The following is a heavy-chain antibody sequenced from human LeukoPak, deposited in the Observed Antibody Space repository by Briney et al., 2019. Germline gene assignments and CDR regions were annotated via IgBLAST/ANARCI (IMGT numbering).Heavy chain of an antibody. CDR2: MYRDGTT. Sequence: SETLSLTCNVSYYSIARGYYWGWIRQPQGKGLEWIGSMYRDGTTTYNTSLMSRVTISVDTSKNQFSLDLRSATAADTAVYYSVRGHSDNWHLDFAHWGEGAL. CDR3: VRGHSDNWHLDFAH. D-gene: IGHD1-7*01. CDR1: YYSIARGYY. J-gene: IGHJ4*02. V-gene: IGHV4-38-2*02.